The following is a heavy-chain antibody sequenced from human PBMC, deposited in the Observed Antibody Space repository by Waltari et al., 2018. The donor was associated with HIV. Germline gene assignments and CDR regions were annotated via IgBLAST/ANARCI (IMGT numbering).Heavy chain of an antibody. V-gene: IGHV3-74*01. CDR1: GFTFSKHW. CDR3: ARVNGWSPFDS. J-gene: IGHJ4*02. Sequence: EVQLVESGGGLVQPGGSLRLSCTVSGFTFSKHWIPWVPQPPDKGLMGFSVSGVEGSSARYADSVKGRFTISRDNTKNTVYLQMNGLRDEDTAVYYCARVNGWSPFDSWGQGTLVTVSS. D-gene: IGHD6-19*01. CDR2: SGVEGSSA.